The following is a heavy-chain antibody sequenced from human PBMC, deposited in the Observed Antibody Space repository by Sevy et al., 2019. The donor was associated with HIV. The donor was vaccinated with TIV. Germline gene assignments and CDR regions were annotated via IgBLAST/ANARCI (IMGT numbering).Heavy chain of an antibody. Sequence: SETLSLTCLVSDASITTNYWSWIRQAPGKGLEWIGDFFHSGTTNYNRSLKSRVTISGDTSKNEFSLRLTSVTAADTAVYYCARSRAYPRDSDDGFANWGQGTMVTVSS. CDR1: DASITTNY. J-gene: IGHJ3*02. D-gene: IGHD2-21*01. V-gene: IGHV4-59*01. CDR2: FFHSGTT. CDR3: ARSRAYPRDSDDGFAN.